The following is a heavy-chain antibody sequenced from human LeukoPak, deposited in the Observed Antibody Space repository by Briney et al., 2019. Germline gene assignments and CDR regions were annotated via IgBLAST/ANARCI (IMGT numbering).Heavy chain of an antibody. Sequence: ASVTLSCTASGYVFTNYYINCLWNATGQRLEYLLWSIPNNGDTRSAQTCQGSVTMTGAASISTAFLVLTSMIFDDTAVYHCARVPLWTWCSYFDLWGRGTLVTVSS. CDR1: GYVFTNYY. J-gene: IGHJ2*01. V-gene: IGHV1-2*02. CDR2: SIPNNGDT. CDR3: ARVPLWTWCSYFDL. D-gene: IGHD4/OR15-4a*01.